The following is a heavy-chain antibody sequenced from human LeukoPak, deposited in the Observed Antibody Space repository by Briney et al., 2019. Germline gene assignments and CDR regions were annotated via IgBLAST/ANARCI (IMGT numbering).Heavy chain of an antibody. J-gene: IGHJ3*01. CDR3: AKVDPPITVGAPGDAFDL. CDR2: ISPYDDST. Sequence: ASVKVSCKASGYTFSNFGITWVRQAPGQGLEWMGWISPYDDSTAYGQKFQGRVTMTRDTSTNSAYMDLRSLTSDDTAMYYCAKVDPPITVGAPGDAFDLWGQGTMVIVSS. V-gene: IGHV1-18*01. D-gene: IGHD1-26*01. CDR1: GYTFSNFG.